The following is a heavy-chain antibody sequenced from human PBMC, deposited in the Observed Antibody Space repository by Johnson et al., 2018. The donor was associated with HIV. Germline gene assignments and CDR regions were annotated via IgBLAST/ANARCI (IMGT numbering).Heavy chain of an antibody. J-gene: IGHJ3*02. D-gene: IGHD1-1*01. CDR3: ARGMGLQLGNALDI. CDR1: GFTFSDHD. CDR2: IGTIGDT. V-gene: IGHV3-13*01. Sequence: EMQLVESGGGLVHPGGSLRLSCAASGFTFSDHDMHWVRQTEGIGLEWVSAIGTIGDTHYHGSVKGRFTISRENATNFLYLQMNSLGTDDTAVYYCARGMGLQLGNALDIWGQGTMVTVSS.